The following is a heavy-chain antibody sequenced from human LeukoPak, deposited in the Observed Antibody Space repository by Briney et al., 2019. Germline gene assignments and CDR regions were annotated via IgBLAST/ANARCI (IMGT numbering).Heavy chain of an antibody. CDR1: GGSISSGDYY. CDR3: ARETPSSSWSHFDY. Sequence: SETLSLTCTVSGGSISSGDYYWSWIRQPPGKGLEWIGYIYYSGSTYYNPSLKSRVTISVDTSKNQFSLKLSSVTAADTAVYYCARETPSSSWSHFDYWGQGTPVTVSS. D-gene: IGHD6-13*01. CDR2: IYYSGST. V-gene: IGHV4-30-4*02. J-gene: IGHJ4*02.